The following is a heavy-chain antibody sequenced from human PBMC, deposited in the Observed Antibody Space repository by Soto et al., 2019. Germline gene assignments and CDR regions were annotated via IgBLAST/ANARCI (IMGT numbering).Heavy chain of an antibody. D-gene: IGHD1-26*01. J-gene: IGHJ4*02. CDR3: ARDKVVGATYDY. CDR2: IVVGSGKT. V-gene: IGHV1-58*02. Sequence: SVKVSCKASGFTFSSSAIQWVRQARGQPLEWIGWIVVGSGKTDYTHNLQARVTITRDKSTSTAYMELRSLRSDDTAVYYCARDKVVGATYDYWGQGTLVTVSS. CDR1: GFTFSSSA.